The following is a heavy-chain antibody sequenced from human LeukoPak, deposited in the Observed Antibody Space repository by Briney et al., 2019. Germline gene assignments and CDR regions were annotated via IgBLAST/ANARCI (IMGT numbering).Heavy chain of an antibody. J-gene: IGHJ6*03. CDR2: IYYSGST. CDR3: ARPAPFYYYYMDV. CDR1: GDSISNYY. V-gene: IGHV4-59*08. Sequence: SETLSLTCNVSGDSISNYYWSWIRQPPGKGLEWIGYIYYSGSTNYNPSLKSRVTISVDTSKNQFSLKLSSVTAADTAVYYCARPAPFYYYYMDVWGKGTTVTVSS.